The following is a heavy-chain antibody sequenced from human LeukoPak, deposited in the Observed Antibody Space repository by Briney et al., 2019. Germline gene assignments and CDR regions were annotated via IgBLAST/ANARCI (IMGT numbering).Heavy chain of an antibody. CDR1: GFTFSSYA. Sequence: GGSLRLSCAASGFTFSSYAMSWVRQAPGKGLEWVSAISGSGGSTYYADSVKGRFTISRDSSKNTLYLQMNSLRADDTAVYYCAKEYSSSPGYFQHWGQGTLVTVSS. V-gene: IGHV3-23*01. CDR3: AKEYSSSPGYFQH. J-gene: IGHJ1*01. D-gene: IGHD6-13*01. CDR2: ISGSGGST.